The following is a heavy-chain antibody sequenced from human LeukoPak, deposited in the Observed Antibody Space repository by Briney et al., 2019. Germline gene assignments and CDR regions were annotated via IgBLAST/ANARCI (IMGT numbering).Heavy chain of an antibody. Sequence: GASVKLSCKASGYTFSGYYLHWVRQAPGQGLEWKGWFNPNSGDTGYAQRFQGRVPMTRDTSIRTIYMEIYMELTGVRFDDTALYYCARWDGYSSSPDYWGQGTLVTVSS. CDR2: FNPNSGDT. D-gene: IGHD6-13*01. J-gene: IGHJ4*02. V-gene: IGHV1-2*02. CDR1: GYTFSGYY. CDR3: ARWDGYSSSPDY.